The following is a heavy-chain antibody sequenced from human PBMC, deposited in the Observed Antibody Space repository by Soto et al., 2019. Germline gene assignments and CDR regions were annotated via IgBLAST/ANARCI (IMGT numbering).Heavy chain of an antibody. D-gene: IGHD2-2*01. J-gene: IGHJ6*03. V-gene: IGHV3-48*01. CDR3: ARVGDIVVVPAAPYYMDV. CDR2: ISSSSSTI. Sequence: GGSLRLSCAASGFTFSSYSMNWVRQAPGKGLEWVSYISSSSSTIYYADSVKGRFTISRDNAKNSLYLQMNSLRAEDTAVYYCARVGDIVVVPAAPYYMDVWGKGTTVTVSS. CDR1: GFTFSSYS.